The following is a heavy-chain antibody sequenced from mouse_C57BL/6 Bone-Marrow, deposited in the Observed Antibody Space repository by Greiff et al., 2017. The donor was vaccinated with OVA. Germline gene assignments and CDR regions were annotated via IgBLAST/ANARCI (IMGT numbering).Heavy chain of an antibody. J-gene: IGHJ4*01. D-gene: IGHD1-1*01. CDR1: GFKFTDYY. CDR2: VYPYNGGT. V-gene: IGHV1-36*01. Sequence: VQLQQSGPVLVKPGPSVKISCKASGFKFTDYYMHWVKQSHGKSLEWIGLVYPYNGGTSSNQKFKGKATLTVDTSSRTSYMELNSLTSEDSAVYYCARAYYGSRDYYAMDYWGQGTSVTVSS. CDR3: ARAYYGSRDYYAMDY.